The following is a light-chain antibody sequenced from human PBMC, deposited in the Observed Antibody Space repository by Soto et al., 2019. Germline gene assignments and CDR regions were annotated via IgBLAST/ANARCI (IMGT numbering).Light chain of an antibody. V-gene: IGLV2-8*01. Sequence: QSVLTQPPSASGSPGQSGTVSCTGTSSDVGGYNYVSWYQQHPDKAPKLMIYDVSKRPSGVPDRFSGSKSGNTASLIVSGLQAEDEADYYCSSYAGTYVVFGTGTKVTVL. CDR3: SSYAGTYVV. CDR1: SSDVGGYNY. CDR2: DVS. J-gene: IGLJ1*01.